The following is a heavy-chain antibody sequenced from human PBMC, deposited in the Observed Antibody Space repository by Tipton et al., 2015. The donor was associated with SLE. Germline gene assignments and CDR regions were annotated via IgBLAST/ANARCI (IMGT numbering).Heavy chain of an antibody. V-gene: IGHV4-61*02. J-gene: IGHJ2*01. CDR3: ARDRGSLVFDL. Sequence: TLSLTCTVSGGSISSGSYYWSWIRQPAGKGLEWIGRIYTSGSTNYNPSLKSRVTISVDTSKNQFSLKLSSVTAADTAVYYCARDRGSLVFDLWGRGTLVTVSS. CDR1: GGSISSGSYY. CDR2: IYTSGST. D-gene: IGHD3-10*01.